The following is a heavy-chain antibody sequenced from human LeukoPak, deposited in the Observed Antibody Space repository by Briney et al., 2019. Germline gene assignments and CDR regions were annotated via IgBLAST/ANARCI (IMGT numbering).Heavy chain of an antibody. CDR3: ARHAYCGGDCFLDY. J-gene: IGHJ4*02. D-gene: IGHD2-21*02. CDR1: GGSTSSYY. CDR2: IYHSGST. V-gene: IGHV4-59*01. Sequence: SETLSLTCTVSGGSTSSYYWSWIRQPPGKGLEWIGYIYHSGSTNYNPSLKSRVTISVDTSKNQFSLKLSSVTAADTAVYYCARHAYCGGDCFLDYWGQGTLVTVSS.